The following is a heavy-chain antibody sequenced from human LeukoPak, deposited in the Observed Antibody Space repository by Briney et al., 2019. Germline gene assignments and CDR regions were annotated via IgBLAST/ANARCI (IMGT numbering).Heavy chain of an antibody. CDR1: GLTFSISV. CDR2: ISGSDDGT. J-gene: IGHJ4*02. Sequence: GGSLRLSCAASGLTFSISVMSWVRQAPGKGLEWVSAISGSDDGTYYADSVKGRFTISRDNSRNTLYLQMNTLRAEDTAVYFCAKSPVSSCRGSFCYPFDYWGQGNLVTVSS. D-gene: IGHD2-15*01. V-gene: IGHV3-23*01. CDR3: AKSPVSSCRGSFCYPFDY.